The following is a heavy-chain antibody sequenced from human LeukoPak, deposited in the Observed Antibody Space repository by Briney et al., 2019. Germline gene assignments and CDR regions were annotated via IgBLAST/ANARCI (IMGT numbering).Heavy chain of an antibody. D-gene: IGHD1-26*01. V-gene: IGHV1-18*01. CDR3: ARDTIRAVGATTGPGKFDY. CDR2: ISAYNGNT. J-gene: IGHJ4*02. Sequence: GASVKVSCKASGYTFTSYGISWVRQAPGQGLEWMGWISAYNGNTNYAQKLQGRVTMTTDTSTSTAHMELRSLRSDDTAVYYCARDTIRAVGATTGPGKFDYWGQGTLVTVSS. CDR1: GYTFTSYG.